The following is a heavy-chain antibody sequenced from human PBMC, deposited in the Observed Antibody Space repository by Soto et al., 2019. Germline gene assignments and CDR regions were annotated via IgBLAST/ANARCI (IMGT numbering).Heavy chain of an antibody. V-gene: IGHV4-39*01. CDR3: VSGGRWETPQDY. Sequence: SQTLSLTCTVSGAYIRSSDYYWAWIRQPPGKGLEWIGSIYYTGSTYYTPSLKSRVSISADTPKNQFSLKLTSVTAADTAVYHCVSGGRWETPQDYWGQGTLVTVSS. J-gene: IGHJ4*02. CDR1: GAYIRSSDYY. D-gene: IGHD1-26*01. CDR2: IYYTGST.